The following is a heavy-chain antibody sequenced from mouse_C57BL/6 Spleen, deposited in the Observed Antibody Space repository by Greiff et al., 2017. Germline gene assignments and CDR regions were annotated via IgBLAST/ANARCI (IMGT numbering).Heavy chain of an antibody. J-gene: IGHJ1*03. Sequence: QVQLQQPGAELVMPGASVKLSCKASGYTFTSYWMHWVKQRPGQGLEWIGEIDPSDSYTNYNQKFKGKSTLTVDKSSSTAYMQLSGLTSEDSAVSDCSSGFYYREMYFDGWGTGTTVTVSS. CDR3: SSGFYYREMYFDG. CDR1: GYTFTSYW. V-gene: IGHV1-69*01. D-gene: IGHD2-12*01. CDR2: IDPSDSYT.